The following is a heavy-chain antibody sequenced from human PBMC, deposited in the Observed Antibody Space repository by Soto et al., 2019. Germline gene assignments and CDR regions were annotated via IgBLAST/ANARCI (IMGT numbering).Heavy chain of an antibody. D-gene: IGHD3-22*01. J-gene: IGHJ4*02. Sequence: EVQLVESGGGLVKPGGSLRLSCAASGFTFSNAWMNWVRQAPGKGLEWVGRIKSKTDGGTTDYAAPVKGRFTISRDDSKKTLYLQMNSLKTEDTAVYYCTTDLVYDSSGIYDYWGQGTLVTVSS. CDR2: IKSKTDGGTT. V-gene: IGHV3-15*07. CDR1: GFTFSNAW. CDR3: TTDLVYDSSGIYDY.